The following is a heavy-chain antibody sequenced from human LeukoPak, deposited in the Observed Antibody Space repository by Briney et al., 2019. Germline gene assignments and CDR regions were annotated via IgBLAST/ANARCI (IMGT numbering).Heavy chain of an antibody. CDR2: IYNSGSK. CDR3: ARDRWWLDY. D-gene: IGHD2-15*01. V-gene: IGHV4-59*01. CDR1: GGSISSYY. J-gene: IGHJ4*02. Sequence: SETLSLTCTVSGGSISSYYWSWIRQPPGKGLEWIAYIYNSGSKNYNPSLKSRVTISIDTSENQFSLKLSSVTAADTAVYYCARDRWWLDYWGQGTLVTVSS.